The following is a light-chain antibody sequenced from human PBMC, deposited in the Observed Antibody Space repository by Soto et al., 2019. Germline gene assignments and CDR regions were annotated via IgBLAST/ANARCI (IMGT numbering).Light chain of an antibody. CDR1: QGISSY. J-gene: IGKJ4*01. V-gene: IGKV1-9*01. CDR2: AAS. Sequence: DIQLTQSPSSLSAALGDRVTITSRVSQGISSYLNWYRQKPGKAPKLLIYAASTLQSGVPSRFSGSGSGTDFTLTIGSLQPEDFATYYCQQLNSYPLTFGGGTKVDIK. CDR3: QQLNSYPLT.